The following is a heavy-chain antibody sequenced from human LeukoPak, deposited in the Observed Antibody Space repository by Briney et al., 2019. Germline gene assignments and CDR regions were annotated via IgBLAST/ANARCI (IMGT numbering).Heavy chain of an antibody. J-gene: IGHJ4*02. CDR2: SYHSGST. Sequence: SGTLSLTCAVSGGSISSSNWWRWVRQPPGKGLEGMGGSYHSGSTNYNPSPKSRVTISVDKSKNQSSLKLSSVTAADTAVYYCARRVGDYFDYWGQGTLVTVSS. CDR1: GGSISSSNW. CDR3: ARRVGDYFDY. V-gene: IGHV4-4*02. D-gene: IGHD3-16*01.